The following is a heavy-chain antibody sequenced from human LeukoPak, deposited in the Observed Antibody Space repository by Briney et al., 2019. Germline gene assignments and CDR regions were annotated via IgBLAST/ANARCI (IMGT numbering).Heavy chain of an antibody. V-gene: IGHV4-34*01. CDR2: VNDSGGT. CDR3: ARDGSLDY. Sequence: PSETLSLTCAVYIDSFTNYYWNWIRQTPGKGLEWIGEVNDSGGTNINPSLKSRVTISVDTSKNQFSLKLSSVTAADTAVYYCARDGSLDYWGQGTLVTVSS. CDR1: IDSFTNYY. D-gene: IGHD3-10*01. J-gene: IGHJ4*02.